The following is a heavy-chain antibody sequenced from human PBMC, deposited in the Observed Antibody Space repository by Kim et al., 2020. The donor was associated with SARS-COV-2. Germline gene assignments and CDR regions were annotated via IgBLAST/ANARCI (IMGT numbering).Heavy chain of an antibody. CDR1: GFTFSSYS. D-gene: IGHD5-12*01. CDR2: ISGRSSYI. J-gene: IGHJ4*02. V-gene: IGHV3-21*01. Sequence: WGSLRLSCAASGFTFSSYSMNWVRQAPGKGLEWVSSISGRSSYIYYADSVKGRFTISRDNAKNSLYLQMNSLRAEDTAVYYCARGGWLHYYFDYWGQGALVTVSS. CDR3: ARGGWLHYYFDY.